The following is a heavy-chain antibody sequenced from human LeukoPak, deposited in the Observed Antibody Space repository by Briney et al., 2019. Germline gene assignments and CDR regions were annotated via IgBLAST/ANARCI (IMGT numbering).Heavy chain of an antibody. V-gene: IGHV4-61*02. Sequence: SETLSLTCTVSGGSISSGSYYWSWIRQPAGKGLEWIGRIYTSGSTNYNPSLKSRVTISVDTSKNQFSLKLSSVTAADTAVYYCARDVTVYFDYWGQGTLVTVSS. J-gene: IGHJ4*02. CDR2: IYTSGST. CDR3: ARDVTVYFDY. CDR1: GGSISSGSYY.